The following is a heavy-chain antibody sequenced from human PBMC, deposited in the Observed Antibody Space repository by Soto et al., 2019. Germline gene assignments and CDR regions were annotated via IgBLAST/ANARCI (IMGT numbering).Heavy chain of an antibody. J-gene: IGHJ5*02. CDR2: IYYSGST. D-gene: IGHD2-2*01. Sequence: QVQLQESGPGLVKPSETLSLTCTVSGGSISSYYWSWIRQPPGKGLEWIGYIYYSGSTNYNPSLKSRVTISVDTSKNQFFLKLSSVTAADTAVYYCARGGRFVVVPGGWFDPWGQGTLVTVSS. CDR3: ARGGRFVVVPGGWFDP. CDR1: GGSISSYY. V-gene: IGHV4-59*08.